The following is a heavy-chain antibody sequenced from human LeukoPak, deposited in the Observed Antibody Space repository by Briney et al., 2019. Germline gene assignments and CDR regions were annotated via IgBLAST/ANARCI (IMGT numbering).Heavy chain of an antibody. D-gene: IGHD6-13*01. Sequence: GGSLRLSCAASGFTVSSNYMSWVRQAPGKGLEWVSVIYSGGSTYYADSVKGRFTISRDNPKNTLYLQMNSLRAEDTAVYYCASSQYGYSSSWYGGDYWGQGTLVTVSS. CDR3: ASSQYGYSSSWYGGDY. CDR2: IYSGGST. J-gene: IGHJ4*02. V-gene: IGHV3-66*01. CDR1: GFTVSSNY.